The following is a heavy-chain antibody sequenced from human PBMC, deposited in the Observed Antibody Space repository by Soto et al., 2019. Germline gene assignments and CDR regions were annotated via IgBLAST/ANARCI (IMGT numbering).Heavy chain of an antibody. J-gene: IGHJ4*02. CDR3: ARDRLAPWNDARLIDS. V-gene: IGHV3-7*01. D-gene: IGHD1-1*01. CDR2: IKQDGSEK. Sequence: GGSLILSWAASGFIFSNYWMSWVLQAPGKGLEWVANIKQDGSEKYYVDSVKGRFTISRENAQKSLHLQINSLRAEDTAVYYCARDRLAPWNDARLIDSWGLGTLVTVSS. CDR1: GFIFSNYW.